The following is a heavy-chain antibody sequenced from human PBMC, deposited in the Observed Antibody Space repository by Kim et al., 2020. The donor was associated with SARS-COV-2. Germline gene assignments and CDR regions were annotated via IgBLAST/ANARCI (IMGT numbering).Heavy chain of an antibody. CDR3: AKARSSSSSWYFGAFDI. J-gene: IGHJ3*02. D-gene: IGHD6-13*01. V-gene: IGHV3-23*03. Sequence: KGRFTISRDNSKTPLYLQMNSLRAEDTAVYYCAKARSSSSSWYFGAFDIWGQGTMVTVSS.